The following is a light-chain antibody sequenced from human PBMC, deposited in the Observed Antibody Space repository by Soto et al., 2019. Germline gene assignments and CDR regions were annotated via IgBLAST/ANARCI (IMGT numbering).Light chain of an antibody. CDR2: GAS. V-gene: IGKV3-15*01. Sequence: EIIMTQSPASLSVSPGERATLSCRASQSVWSKVAWYQQKPGQAPRLLIYGASTRATGIPVTFSGGGSGTEFTLTISSLQSEDFAVYFCQKYNEWPRTFGQGTKVEIK. J-gene: IGKJ1*01. CDR1: QSVWSK. CDR3: QKYNEWPRT.